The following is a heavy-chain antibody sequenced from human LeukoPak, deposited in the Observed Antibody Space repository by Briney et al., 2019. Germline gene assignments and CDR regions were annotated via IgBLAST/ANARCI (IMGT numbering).Heavy chain of an antibody. V-gene: IGHV1-46*01. CDR1: GYTFTSYH. J-gene: IGHJ5*02. CDR2: INPSGGGT. CDR3: ARQTVNWFDP. Sequence: ASVKVSCKASGYTFTSYHIHWVRQAPGQGLEWMGIINPSGGGTRYAQKFQGRVTMTRDTSTSTFYMELSSLRSEDTAVYYCARQTVNWFDPWGQGTLVTVSS.